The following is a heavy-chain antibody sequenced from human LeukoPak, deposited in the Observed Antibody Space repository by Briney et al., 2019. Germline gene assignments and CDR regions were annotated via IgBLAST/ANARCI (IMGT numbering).Heavy chain of an antibody. CDR1: GGTFSSYA. D-gene: IGHD6-13*01. CDR3: AREFVGQQLVRGWFDP. V-gene: IGHV1-69*04. J-gene: IGHJ5*02. CDR2: IIPILGIA. Sequence: ASVKVSCKASGGTFSSYAISWVRQAPGQGLEWMGRIIPILGIANYAQKFQGRVTITADKSTSTAYMELSSPRSEDTAVYYCAREFVGQQLVRGWFDPWGQGTLVTVSS.